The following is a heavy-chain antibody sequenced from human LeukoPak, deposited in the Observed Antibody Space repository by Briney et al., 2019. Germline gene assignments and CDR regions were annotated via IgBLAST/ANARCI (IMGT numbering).Heavy chain of an antibody. CDR3: ANRCKYYLYY. Sequence: PGGSLRLSCLASCFTFTNTAISSVRQAPGKGLEWVSSISDGGGGTYYADSVKGRFTISRDNSKNTLYLLMNSLRAEDTAIYYCANRCKYYLYYWGQGTLVTVSS. D-gene: IGHD4-17*01. V-gene: IGHV3-23*01. CDR2: ISDGGGGT. CDR1: CFTFTNTA. J-gene: IGHJ4*02.